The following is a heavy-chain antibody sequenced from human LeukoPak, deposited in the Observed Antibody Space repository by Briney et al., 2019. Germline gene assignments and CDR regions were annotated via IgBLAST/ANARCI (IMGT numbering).Heavy chain of an antibody. V-gene: IGHV3-23*01. CDR3: ARETRGEIDS. D-gene: IGHD3-16*01. J-gene: IGHJ4*02. CDR1: GFTFSSYA. CDR2: ISGSGGST. Sequence: AGGSLRLSCAASGFTFSSYAMSWVRQAPGKGLGWVSAISGSGGSTYYADSVRGRFSISRDNSKNTLYLQMNSLRAEDTAVYYCARETRGEIDSWGQGTLVTVSS.